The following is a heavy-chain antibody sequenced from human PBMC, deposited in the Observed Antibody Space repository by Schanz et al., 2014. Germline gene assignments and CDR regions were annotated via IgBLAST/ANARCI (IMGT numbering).Heavy chain of an antibody. V-gene: IGHV3-30*18. CDR1: GFTFSSYG. CDR2: MSYDGSIK. D-gene: IGHD2-2*01. J-gene: IGHJ4*02. Sequence: QVQLVESGGGVVQPGRSLRLSCAASGFTFSSYGMHWVRQAPGKGLEWVAAMSYDGSIKYYGDSVKGRFTISRDNSKNTLYLHMNTLRSEDTAVYYCAKDSTHIDIELVPTAIDYWGQGTLVTVSS. CDR3: AKDSTHIDIELVPTAIDY.